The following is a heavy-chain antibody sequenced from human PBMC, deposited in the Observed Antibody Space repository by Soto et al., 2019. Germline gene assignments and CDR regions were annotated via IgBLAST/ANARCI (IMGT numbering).Heavy chain of an antibody. V-gene: IGHV1-18*01. D-gene: IGHD6-13*01. Sequence: QVQLVLSGAEMKKPGASVKVSCKASGYTFTNYAFSWVRQAPGQGLEWMGWISAYNGNTNYPQKLQGRVTMTTDTSTSTAYMELRSLRSDDTAVCYCARDLAAAGPFDCWGQGTLVTVSS. J-gene: IGHJ4*02. CDR1: GYTFTNYA. CDR2: ISAYNGNT. CDR3: ARDLAAAGPFDC.